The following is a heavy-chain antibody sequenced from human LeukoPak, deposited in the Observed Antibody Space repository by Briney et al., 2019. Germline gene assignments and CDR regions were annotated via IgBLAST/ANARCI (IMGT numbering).Heavy chain of an antibody. V-gene: IGHV3-48*02. CDR3: ARDYYGMDV. CDR1: GFTFRSHS. J-gene: IGHJ6*02. Sequence: GGSLRLSCAASGFTFRSHSMSWVRQGPGKGRECVSYISSTSGTIYYADSVKGRFTISRDNAKNSLYLQMNSLREEDTAVYYCARDYYGMDVWGQGTTVTVSS. CDR2: ISSTSGTI.